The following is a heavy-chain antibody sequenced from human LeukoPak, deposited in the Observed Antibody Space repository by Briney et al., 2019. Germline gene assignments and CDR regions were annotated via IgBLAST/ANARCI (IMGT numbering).Heavy chain of an antibody. D-gene: IGHD4-17*01. Sequence: GASVKVSCKASGATFSSYAISWVRQAPGQGLEWMGGIIPIFNFAKYAQKFQGRVTITADKYTSTAYMELSSLRSEDTAVYYCARGLSGDSRAYYFDYWGQGVLVTVSS. V-gene: IGHV1-69*10. CDR2: IIPIFNFA. J-gene: IGHJ4*02. CDR1: GATFSSYA. CDR3: ARGLSGDSRAYYFDY.